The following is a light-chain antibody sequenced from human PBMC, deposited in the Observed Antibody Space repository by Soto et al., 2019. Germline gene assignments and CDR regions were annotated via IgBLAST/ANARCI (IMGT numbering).Light chain of an antibody. V-gene: IGKV1-16*01. CDR1: QGINRY. J-gene: IGKJ4*01. CDR3: QQYERYPPS. CDR2: DAT. Sequence: DIQMTQSPSSLSASVGDRVTIICRASQGINRYSAWFPQKPGKAPMSLIYDATSLQSGVPSRFSGSGSGTDFSLTISSLQPEDVATYYCQQYERYPPSFGGGTKLEI.